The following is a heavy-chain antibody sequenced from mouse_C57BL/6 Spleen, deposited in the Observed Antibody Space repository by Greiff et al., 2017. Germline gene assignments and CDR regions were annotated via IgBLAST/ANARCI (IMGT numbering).Heavy chain of an antibody. Sequence: QVQLQQPGAELVRPGSSVKLSCKASGYTFTSYWMHWVKQRPIQGLEWIGNIDPSDSETNYNQKFKDKATLTVDKSSSTAYMQLSSLPSEDSAVYYCARDYYGRVAYWGQGTLVTVSA. V-gene: IGHV1-52*01. J-gene: IGHJ3*01. CDR3: ARDYYGRVAY. D-gene: IGHD1-1*01. CDR2: IDPSDSET. CDR1: GYTFTSYW.